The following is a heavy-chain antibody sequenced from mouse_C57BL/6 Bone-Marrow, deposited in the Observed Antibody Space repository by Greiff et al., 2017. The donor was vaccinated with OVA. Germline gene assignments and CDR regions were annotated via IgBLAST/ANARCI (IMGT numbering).Heavy chain of an antibody. CDR2: IYPGDGYT. Sequence: QVQLQQSGPELVKPGASVKISCKASGYAFSSSWMNWVKQRPGKGLEWIGRIYPGDGYTNYNGKFKGKATLSADKSSSTAYMQLSSLTSEDSAVYFCARYYYARPPYAMDYWGQGTSVTVSS. V-gene: IGHV1-82*01. D-gene: IGHD1-1*01. CDR1: GYAFSSSW. J-gene: IGHJ4*01. CDR3: ARYYYARPPYAMDY.